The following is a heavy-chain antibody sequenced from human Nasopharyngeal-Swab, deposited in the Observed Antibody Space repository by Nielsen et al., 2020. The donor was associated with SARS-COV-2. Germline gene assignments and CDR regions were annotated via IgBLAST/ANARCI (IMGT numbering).Heavy chain of an antibody. J-gene: IGHJ4*02. D-gene: IGHD6-13*01. CDR2: ISSSSYI. CDR3: AREVSSSWYVDY. Sequence: GESLKISCAASGFTFSSYSMNWVRQAPGKGLKWVSSISSSSYIYYADSVKGRFTIPRDNAKNTLYLQMNSLRAEDTAVYYCAREVSSSWYVDYWGQGTLVTVSS. CDR1: GFTFSSYS. V-gene: IGHV3-21*01.